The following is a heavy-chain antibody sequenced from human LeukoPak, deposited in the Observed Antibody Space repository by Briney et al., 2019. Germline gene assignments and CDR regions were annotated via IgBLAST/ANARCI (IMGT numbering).Heavy chain of an antibody. CDR3: AGSSMIGYYDSSGHR. Sequence: SETLSLTCTVSGGSISSGGYYWSWIRQPPGKGLEWIGYIYHSGSTYYNPSLKSRVTISVDRSKNQFSLKLSSVTAADTAVYYCAGSSMIGYYDSSGHRWGQGTLVTVSS. D-gene: IGHD3-22*01. CDR1: GGSISSGGYY. J-gene: IGHJ5*02. CDR2: IYHSGST. V-gene: IGHV4-30-2*01.